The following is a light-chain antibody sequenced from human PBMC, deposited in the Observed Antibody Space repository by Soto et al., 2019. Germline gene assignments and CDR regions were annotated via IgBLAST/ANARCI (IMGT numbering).Light chain of an antibody. CDR2: EVN. J-gene: IGLJ2*01. V-gene: IGLV2-8*01. CDR1: SSNIGSNT. Sequence: QSVLTQPPSASGTPGQRVTISCSGSSSNIGSNTVNWYQQHPGKAPKLMIDEVNKRPSGVPDRFSGSKSGNTASLTVSGLQAEDEADYYCSSYADTNNLVFGGGTKLTVL. CDR3: SSYADTNNLV.